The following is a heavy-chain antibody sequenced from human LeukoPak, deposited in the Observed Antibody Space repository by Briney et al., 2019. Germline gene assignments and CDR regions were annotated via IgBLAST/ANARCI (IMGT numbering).Heavy chain of an antibody. J-gene: IGHJ3*02. V-gene: IGHV4-61*01. CDR3: ARRGRMVATIRAFDI. D-gene: IGHD5-12*01. Sequence: PSETLSLTCTVSGGSVSSGSYYWSWIRQPPGKGLEWIGYIYYSGSTNYNPSLKSRVTISVDTSKNQFSLKLSSVTAADTAVYYCARRGRMVATIRAFDIWGQGTMVTVSS. CDR1: GGSVSSGSYY. CDR2: IYYSGST.